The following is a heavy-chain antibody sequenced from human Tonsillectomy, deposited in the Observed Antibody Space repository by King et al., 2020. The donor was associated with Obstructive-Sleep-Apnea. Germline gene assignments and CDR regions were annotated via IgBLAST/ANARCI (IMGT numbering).Heavy chain of an antibody. CDR3: ARVRAGGLDY. D-gene: IGHD3-10*01. Sequence: DVQLVESGGGLVQPGGSLRLSCAASGFTFSSHWMHCVRQAPGKGLVWVSRINSDGRTTTYADAVKGRFTISRDNAKNTLFLQMNSLRVEDTAVYYCARVRAGGLDYWGQGTLVTVSS. V-gene: IGHV3-74*02. CDR1: GFTFSSHW. J-gene: IGHJ4*02. CDR2: INSDGRTT.